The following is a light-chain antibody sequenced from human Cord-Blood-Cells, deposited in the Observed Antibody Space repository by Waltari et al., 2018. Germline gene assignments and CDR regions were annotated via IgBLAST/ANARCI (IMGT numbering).Light chain of an antibody. CDR1: SSDVGGYNY. Sequence: QSALTQPASVSGSPGQSITISCTGTSSDVGGYNYVSWYQQHPGKAPKLMIYEVSNRPEGGSNRFSGSKSGNPAYLTISGRQAEDEADYYCSSYTSSSTYVFGTGTKVTVL. CDR2: EVS. CDR3: SSYTSSSTYV. J-gene: IGLJ1*01. V-gene: IGLV2-14*01.